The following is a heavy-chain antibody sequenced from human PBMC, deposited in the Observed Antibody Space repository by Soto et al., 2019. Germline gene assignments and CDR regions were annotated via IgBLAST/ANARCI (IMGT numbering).Heavy chain of an antibody. CDR2: ISAYKGNT. Sequence: ASVKVSCKASGYTFTSYGISWVRQAPGQGLEWMGWISAYKGNTNYAQKLQGRVTMTTDTSTSTAYMELRSLRSDVTAVYYCANRDSGYAFDIWGQGTMVTVSS. D-gene: IGHD2-21*02. CDR3: ANRDSGYAFDI. J-gene: IGHJ3*02. CDR1: GYTFTSYG. V-gene: IGHV1-18*01.